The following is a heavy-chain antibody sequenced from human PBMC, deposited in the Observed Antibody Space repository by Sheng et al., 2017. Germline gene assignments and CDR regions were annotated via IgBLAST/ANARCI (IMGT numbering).Heavy chain of an antibody. CDR1: EFSFSDYY. Sequence: EVQLVESGGGLVQPGGSLRLSCAASEFSFSDYYMDWVRQPPGGGREWVGRSRDRVNGFTTEYAASVKGXFFISRDDSKNSVSLQMNSLGTEDTAVYYCTRSVHTSDYY. J-gene: IGHJ6*01. V-gene: IGHV3-72*01. CDR2: SRDRVNGFTT. D-gene: IGHD2-2*01. CDR3: TRSVHTSDYY.